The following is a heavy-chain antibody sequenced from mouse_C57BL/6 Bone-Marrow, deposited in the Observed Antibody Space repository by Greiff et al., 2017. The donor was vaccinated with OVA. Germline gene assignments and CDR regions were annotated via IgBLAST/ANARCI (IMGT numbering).Heavy chain of an antibody. Sequence: EVHLVESGGGLVQPGGSLKLSCAASGFTFSDFYMYWIRQTPEKRLEWVAYISNGGGSTYYPDTVKGRSTISRDNAKNTLYLQISRLKSEDTAVYYCARLDAMDYWGQGTSVTVSS. CDR1: GFTFSDFY. V-gene: IGHV5-12*01. CDR3: ARLDAMDY. J-gene: IGHJ4*01. CDR2: ISNGGGST.